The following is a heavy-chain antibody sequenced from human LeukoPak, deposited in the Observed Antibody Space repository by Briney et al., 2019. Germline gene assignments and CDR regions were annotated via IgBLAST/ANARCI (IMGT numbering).Heavy chain of an antibody. CDR1: GFSLSTSGVG. CDR3: ARHKYSSGWPPEGAFDI. Sequence: SGPTLVNPTQTLTLTCTFSGFSLSTSGVGVGWIRQPPGKGLEWIGEINHSGSTNYNPSLKSRVTISVDTSKNQFSLKLSSVTAADTAVYYCARHKYSSGWPPEGAFDIWGQGTMVTVSS. D-gene: IGHD6-19*01. CDR2: INHSGST. J-gene: IGHJ3*02. V-gene: IGHV4-39*01.